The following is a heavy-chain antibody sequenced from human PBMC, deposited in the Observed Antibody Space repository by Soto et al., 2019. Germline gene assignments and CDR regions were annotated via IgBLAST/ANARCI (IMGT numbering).Heavy chain of an antibody. CDR3: ASLRLFTQPTN. CDR2: ISYDGSNK. V-gene: IGHV3-30-3*01. CDR1: GFTFSSYA. J-gene: IGHJ4*02. Sequence: PGGSLRLSCAASGFTFSSYAMHWVRQAPGKGLEWVAVISYDGSNKYYADSVKGRFTISRDNSKNTLYLQMNSLRAEDTAVYYCASLRLFTQPTNWGQGTLVPVSS.